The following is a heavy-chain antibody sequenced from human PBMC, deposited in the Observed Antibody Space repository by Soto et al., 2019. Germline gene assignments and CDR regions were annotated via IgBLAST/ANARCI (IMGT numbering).Heavy chain of an antibody. D-gene: IGHD2-21*01. J-gene: IGHJ3*01. CDR2: IIPISGTA. CDR1: GGTFSSYA. Sequence: QVQLVQSGAEVKKPGSSVKVSCKASGGTFSSYAISWVRQAPGQGLEWMGGIIPISGTADSAQKFQGRVTITADASTSTAAMWLSSLRSADTAVYYCARSGVVVNGFGSWGKGTMVTVSS. CDR3: ARSGVVVNGFGS. V-gene: IGHV1-69*12.